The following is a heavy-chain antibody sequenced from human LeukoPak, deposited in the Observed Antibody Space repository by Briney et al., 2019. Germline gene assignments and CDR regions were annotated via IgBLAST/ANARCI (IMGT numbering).Heavy chain of an antibody. CDR1: GFTFSYSA. V-gene: IGHV3-30*02. D-gene: IGHD1-1*01. J-gene: IGHJ4*02. CDR3: VKDGHWTFDY. CDR2: IGHEGTNK. Sequence: GGSLRLSCAASGFTFSYSAMHWVRPAPGKGLAWVAFIGHEGTNKYFAASVKGRFTISRDNSKNTLYLQMNSLRTEDTAVYYCVKDGHWTFDYWGQGTLVTVSS.